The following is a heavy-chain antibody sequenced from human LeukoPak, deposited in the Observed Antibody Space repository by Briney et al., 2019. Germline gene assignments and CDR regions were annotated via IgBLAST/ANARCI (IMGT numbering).Heavy chain of an antibody. V-gene: IGHV3-30*02. CDR2: IRYDGSNK. D-gene: IGHD2-21*01. Sequence: GGSLRLSCAASGFTFNYYGMHWVRQVPGKGLEWMAFIRYDGSNKYYADSVKGRFTISRDNSKNTSYLLMDTLRPEDTAVYYCATQGVINDYYYMDVWGKGTTVTISS. CDR1: GFTFNYYG. CDR3: ATQGVINDYYYMDV. J-gene: IGHJ6*03.